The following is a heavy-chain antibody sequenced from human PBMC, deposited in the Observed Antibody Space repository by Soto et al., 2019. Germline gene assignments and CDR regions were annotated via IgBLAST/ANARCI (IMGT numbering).Heavy chain of an antibody. J-gene: IGHJ4*02. CDR1: GFTFSSYG. CDR2: ISYDGSNK. CDR3: AKRDSSDPTPDGGAPDY. V-gene: IGHV3-30*18. Sequence: RLSCAASGFTFSSYGMHWVRQAPGKGLEWVAVISYDGSNKYYADSVKGRFTISRDNSKNTLYLQMNSLRAEDTAVYYCAKRDSSDPTPDGGAPDYWGQGTLVTVSS. D-gene: IGHD3-22*01.